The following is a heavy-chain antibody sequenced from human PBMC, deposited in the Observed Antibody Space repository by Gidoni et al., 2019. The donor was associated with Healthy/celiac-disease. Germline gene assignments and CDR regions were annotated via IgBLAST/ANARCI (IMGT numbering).Heavy chain of an antibody. CDR3: ARMQWLVLDY. D-gene: IGHD6-19*01. CDR1: GGSISSSSYY. J-gene: IGHJ4*02. CDR2: IYYSGST. Sequence: QLQLQGSGPGLVKPSETLSLTCTVSGGSISSSSYYWGWLRQPPGKGLEWIGSIYYSGSTYYNPSLKSRVTISVDTSKNQFSLKLSSVTAADTAVYYCARMQWLVLDYWGQGTLVTVSS. V-gene: IGHV4-39*01.